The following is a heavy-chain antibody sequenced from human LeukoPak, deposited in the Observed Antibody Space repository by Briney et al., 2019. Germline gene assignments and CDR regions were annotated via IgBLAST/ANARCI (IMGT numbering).Heavy chain of an antibody. D-gene: IGHD4-11*01. J-gene: IGHJ5*02. Sequence: SETLSLTCTVPGGSISSYYCGWIRQPPGKGLEWIGYIYYSGSTNYNPSLKSRVTISVDTSKNQFSLKLSSVTAADTAVYYCAREDDYSNYNCFDPCGQGTLVTVSS. CDR3: AREDDYSNYNCFDP. CDR2: IYYSGST. V-gene: IGHV4-59*01. CDR1: GGSISSYY.